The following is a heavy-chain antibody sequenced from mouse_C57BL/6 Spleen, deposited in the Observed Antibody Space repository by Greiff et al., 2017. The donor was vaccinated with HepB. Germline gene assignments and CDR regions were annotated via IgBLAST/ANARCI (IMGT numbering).Heavy chain of an antibody. V-gene: IGHV1-52*01. CDR2: IDPSDSET. J-gene: IGHJ4*01. CDR1: GYTFTSYW. Sequence: QVQLQQPGAELVRPGSSVKLSCKASGYTFTSYWMHWVKQRPIQGLEWIGNIDPSDSETHYNQKFKDKATLTVDKSSSTAYMQLSSLTSEDSAVYYCARSYYGISLYAMDYWGQGTSVTVSS. CDR3: ARSYYGISLYAMDY. D-gene: IGHD1-1*01.